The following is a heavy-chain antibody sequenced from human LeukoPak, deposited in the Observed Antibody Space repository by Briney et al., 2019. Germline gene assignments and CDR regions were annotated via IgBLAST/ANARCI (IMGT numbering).Heavy chain of an antibody. CDR1: GFTVSSNY. D-gene: IGHD5-18*01. CDR2: IYSGGST. V-gene: IGHV3-66*01. J-gene: IGHJ4*02. Sequence: GGSLRLSCVASGFTVSSNYMSWVRQAPGKGLEWVSVIYSGGSTYHADSVKGRFTISRDNSKNTLYLQMNSLRVEDTAVYYCAREGYGYGPFDYWGQGNLVTVSS. CDR3: AREGYGYGPFDY.